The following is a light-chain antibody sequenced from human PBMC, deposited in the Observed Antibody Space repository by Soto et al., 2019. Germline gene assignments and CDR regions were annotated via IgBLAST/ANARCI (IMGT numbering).Light chain of an antibody. Sequence: EIVLTESPGSLSFSPGERATLSSRASQSVSSSYLAWYQQKPGQAPRLLIYGASTRATGIPARFSGSGSGTEFTLTISSLQPDDFATCYCQHYNGFSWTFGQGTKVDI. CDR2: GAS. V-gene: IGKV3-20*01. CDR3: QHYNGFSWT. CDR1: QSVSSSY. J-gene: IGKJ1*01.